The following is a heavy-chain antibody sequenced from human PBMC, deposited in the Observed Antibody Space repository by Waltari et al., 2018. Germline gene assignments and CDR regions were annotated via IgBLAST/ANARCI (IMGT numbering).Heavy chain of an antibody. Sequence: QVQLVESGGGVVQPGRSLRLSCAVSGFALSSSGMHWVRQVPGKGLGWVAVILNEGIKYHAESVKGRFTISRDSSKNTLYLQMNSLRAEDTALYYCAKDRNYKWAFDYWGQGVLVTVSS. CDR3: AKDRNYKWAFDY. J-gene: IGHJ4*02. D-gene: IGHD1-7*01. CDR1: GFALSSSG. CDR2: ILNEGIK. V-gene: IGHV3-30*18.